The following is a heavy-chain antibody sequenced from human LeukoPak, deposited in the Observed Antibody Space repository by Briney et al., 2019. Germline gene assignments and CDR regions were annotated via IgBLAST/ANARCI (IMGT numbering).Heavy chain of an antibody. CDR2: ISGSGGTT. Sequence: SGGSLRLSCAASGFTFSSYGMSWVRQAPGKGLEWVSAISGSGGTTYYADSVKGRFTISRDNSKNTLYLQMNSLRAEDTAVYYCAKDVTQGYYDSSGLRFDYWGQGTLVTVSS. CDR1: GFTFSSYG. CDR3: AKDVTQGYYDSSGLRFDY. J-gene: IGHJ4*02. D-gene: IGHD3-22*01. V-gene: IGHV3-23*01.